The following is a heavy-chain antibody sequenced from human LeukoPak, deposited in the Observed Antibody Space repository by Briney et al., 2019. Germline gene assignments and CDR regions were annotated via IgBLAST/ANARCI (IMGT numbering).Heavy chain of an antibody. Sequence: GGSLRLSCVASGFTFSRNVLHWVRQAPGKGLEWVATISYDGNNKFHADSVKGRFTISRDNSRNTVYLQMDSLRPEDTTVYHCAKGGIPTGPYYYFYYMDVWGNGTTVTVSS. CDR2: ISYDGNNK. CDR3: AKGGIPTGPYYYFYYMDV. J-gene: IGHJ6*03. D-gene: IGHD3/OR15-3a*01. V-gene: IGHV3-30*01. CDR1: GFTFSRNV.